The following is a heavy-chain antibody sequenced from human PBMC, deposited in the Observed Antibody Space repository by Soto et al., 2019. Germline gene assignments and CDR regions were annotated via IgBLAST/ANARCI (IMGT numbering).Heavy chain of an antibody. V-gene: IGHV1-69*06. CDR3: AXGFCSSTSCYDNYGMDV. CDR1: GGTFCSSA. CDR2: IIPIFGTA. J-gene: IGHJ6*02. D-gene: IGHD2-2*01. Sequence: GVSVQVSSKASGGTFCSSAINWVRQAPGQGLEWMGGIIPIFGTANYEQKFQGRVTITADKSTSTAYMELSSLRSEDTAVYYCAXGFCSSTSCYDNYGMDVWGQGTTVTVLL.